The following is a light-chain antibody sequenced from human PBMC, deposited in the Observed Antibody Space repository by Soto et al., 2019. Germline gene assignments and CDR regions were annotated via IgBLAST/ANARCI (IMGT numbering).Light chain of an antibody. CDR1: QSISRY. CDR2: AAS. V-gene: IGKV1-39*01. CDR3: QRSDSIPPA. J-gene: IGKJ4*01. Sequence: DIQMTQSPSSLSASVGDRVSITCRASQSISRYLNWYQQKPGKAPKLLISAASSLQSGVPSRFSGSGSGTDFTLTITSLQPDYFATYYCQRSDSIPPAFGGGTKVDI.